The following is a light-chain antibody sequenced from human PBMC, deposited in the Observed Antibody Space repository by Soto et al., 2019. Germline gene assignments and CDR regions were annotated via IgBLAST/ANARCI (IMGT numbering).Light chain of an antibody. CDR2: GAS. CDR3: QRYGNSPQT. J-gene: IGKJ1*01. CDR1: QSVSSSY. Sequence: EIVFTQSPVTLSLSPLKGANLSFIASQSVSSSYLAWYQQKPGQAPRLLIYGASSRAAGTPDRFSGSGSGTDFTLTISRLEAEDFAVYYCQRYGNSPQTCGQGTTVDIK. V-gene: IGKV3-20*01.